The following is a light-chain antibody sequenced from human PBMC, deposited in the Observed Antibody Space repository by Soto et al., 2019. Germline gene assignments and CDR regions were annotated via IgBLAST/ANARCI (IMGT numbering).Light chain of an antibody. CDR3: QQYNNWPAP. CDR1: QSVSSN. J-gene: IGKJ4*01. CDR2: GAS. Sequence: EIVMTQSPATLSVSPGERATLSCRASQSVSSNLAWYQQKPGQAPRLLIYGASTRATGIPARFSGSGSGTEFTLTISSRQSEDFAVYYCQQYNNWPAPFGGGTKVEIK. V-gene: IGKV3-15*01.